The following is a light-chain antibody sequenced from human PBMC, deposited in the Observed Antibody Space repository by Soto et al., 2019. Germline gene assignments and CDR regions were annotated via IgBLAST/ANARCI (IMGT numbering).Light chain of an antibody. Sequence: EIALTQSPGTLSLSPGERATLSCRASQSVGSRFLAWYQQKPGQAPRLLIYGASSRATGIPDRFSGSGSGTDFTLTISRLEPEDFAVYYCQQYGSSPLTFGGGTKVDNK. CDR1: QSVGSRF. V-gene: IGKV3-20*01. CDR2: GAS. J-gene: IGKJ4*01. CDR3: QQYGSSPLT.